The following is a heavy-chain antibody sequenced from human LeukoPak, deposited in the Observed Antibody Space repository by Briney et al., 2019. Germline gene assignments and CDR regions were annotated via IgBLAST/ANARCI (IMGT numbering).Heavy chain of an antibody. CDR3: ARSSWFGELLYPHFDY. J-gene: IGHJ4*02. D-gene: IGHD3-10*01. V-gene: IGHV1-69*13. CDR2: IIPIFGTA. Sequence: SVKVSCKASGYTLTVYYIHWVRQAPGQGLEWMGGIIPIFGTANYAQKFQGRVTITADESTSTAYMELSSLRSEDTAVYYCARSSWFGELLYPHFDYWGQGTLVTVSS. CDR1: GYTLTVYY.